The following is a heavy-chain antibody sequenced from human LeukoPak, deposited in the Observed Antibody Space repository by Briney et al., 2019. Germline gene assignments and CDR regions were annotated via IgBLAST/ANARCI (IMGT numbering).Heavy chain of an antibody. V-gene: IGHV3-30-3*01. CDR3: ATGSSGLEG. Sequence: GGSLRLSCAASGFTFSSHAMSWVRQAPGKGLEWVAVISYDGSNKYYADSVKGRFTISRDNSKNTLYLQMNSLRAEDTAVYYCATGSSGLEGWGQGTLVTVSS. D-gene: IGHD3-22*01. CDR2: ISYDGSNK. J-gene: IGHJ4*02. CDR1: GFTFSSHA.